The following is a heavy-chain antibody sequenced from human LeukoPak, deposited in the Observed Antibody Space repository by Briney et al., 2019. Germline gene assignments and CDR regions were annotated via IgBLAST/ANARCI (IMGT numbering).Heavy chain of an antibody. J-gene: IGHJ4*02. CDR3: ARLLGSSSSSWASFDY. D-gene: IGHD6-13*01. CDR1: GYSFTTYW. Sequence: GAPLQISSQGSGYSFTTYWIGWLRRIRGQRLKWMEIIYTGDSHTMYSQYFRGKVTISADKSISTAYLPWTRPTASDTAMYYCARLLGSSSSSWASFDYWGQGTLVTVSS. CDR2: IYTGDSHT. V-gene: IGHV5-51*01.